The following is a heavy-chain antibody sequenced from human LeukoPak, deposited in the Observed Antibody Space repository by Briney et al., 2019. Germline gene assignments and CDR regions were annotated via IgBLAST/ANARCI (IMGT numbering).Heavy chain of an antibody. CDR1: GGSISSYY. V-gene: IGHV4-59*01. Sequence: SETLSLTCTVSGGSISSYYWSWIRQPPGKGLEWIGYIYYSGSTNYNPSLKSRVTISVDTSKNQFSLKLSSVTAADTAVYYCAGGLPAASFAPGARGTLVTVSS. CDR3: AGGLPAASFAP. D-gene: IGHD6-25*01. J-gene: IGHJ5*02. CDR2: IYYSGST.